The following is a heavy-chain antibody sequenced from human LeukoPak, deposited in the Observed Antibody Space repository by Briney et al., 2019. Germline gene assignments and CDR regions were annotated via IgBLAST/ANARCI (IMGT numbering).Heavy chain of an antibody. CDR1: GFTFSSYW. J-gene: IGHJ4*02. CDR3: AKDIRATMIVVGFDY. D-gene: IGHD3-22*01. CDR2: IKQDGSEK. V-gene: IGHV3-7*03. Sequence: GGSLRLSCAASGFTFSSYWMSWVRQAPGKGLEWVANIKQDGSEKYYVDSVKGRFTISRDNSKNTLYLQMNSLRAEDTAVYYCAKDIRATMIVVGFDYWGQGTLVTVSS.